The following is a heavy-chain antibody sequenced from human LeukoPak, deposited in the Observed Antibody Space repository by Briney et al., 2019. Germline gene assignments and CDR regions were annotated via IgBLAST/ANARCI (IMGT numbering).Heavy chain of an antibody. V-gene: IGHV4-30-2*01. Sequence: PSETLSLTCTVSGGSISSGGYYWSWIRQPPGKGLDGIGYIYHSGSTYYNPSLKSRVTISVDSSKNQFSLKLSSVTAADTAVYYCARSPGGYSSSAGPVYWYFDLWGRGTLVTVSS. D-gene: IGHD6-13*01. CDR3: ARSPGGYSSSAGPVYWYFDL. J-gene: IGHJ2*01. CDR2: IYHSGST. CDR1: GGSISSGGYY.